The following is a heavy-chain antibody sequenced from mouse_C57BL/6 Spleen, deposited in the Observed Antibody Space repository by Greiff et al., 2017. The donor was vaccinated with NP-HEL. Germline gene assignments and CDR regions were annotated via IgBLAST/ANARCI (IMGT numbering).Heavy chain of an antibody. J-gene: IGHJ2*01. CDR1: GYSFTSYY. V-gene: IGHV1-66*01. CDR3: ARSGSNHYFDY. Sequence: VQLQQSGPELVKPGASVKISCKASGYSFTSYYIHWVKQRPGQGLEWIGWIYPGSGNTKYNEKFKGKATLTADTSSSTAYMQLSSLTSEDSAVYYCARSGSNHYFDYWGQGTTLTVSS. CDR2: IYPGSGNT. D-gene: IGHD2-5*01.